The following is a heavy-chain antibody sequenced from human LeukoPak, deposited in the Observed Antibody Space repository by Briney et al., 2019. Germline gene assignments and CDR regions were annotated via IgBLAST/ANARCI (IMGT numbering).Heavy chain of an antibody. CDR2: IYYSGST. V-gene: IGHV4-39*07. D-gene: IGHD6-6*01. Sequence: SETLSLTCPVSGGSISSSSYYWGWIRQPPGKGLEWIGSIYYSGSTYYNPSLKSRVTISVDTSKNQFSLKLSSVTAADTAVYYCARGTIAARPLSWFDPWGQGTLVTVSS. CDR1: GGSISSSSYY. J-gene: IGHJ5*02. CDR3: ARGTIAARPLSWFDP.